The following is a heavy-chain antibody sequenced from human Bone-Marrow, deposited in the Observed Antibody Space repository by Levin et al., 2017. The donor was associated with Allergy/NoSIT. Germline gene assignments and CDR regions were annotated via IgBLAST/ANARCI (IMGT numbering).Heavy chain of an antibody. CDR1: GGSISSYY. D-gene: IGHD6-19*01. J-gene: IGHJ1*01. CDR2: IYYSGST. Sequence: SETLSLTCTVSGGSISSYYWSWIRQPPGKGLEWIGYIYYSGSTNYNPSLKSRVTISVDTSKNQFSLKLSSVTAADTAVYYCARKASSGWDGNFQHWGQGTLVTVSS. V-gene: IGHV4-59*01. CDR3: ARKASSGWDGNFQH.